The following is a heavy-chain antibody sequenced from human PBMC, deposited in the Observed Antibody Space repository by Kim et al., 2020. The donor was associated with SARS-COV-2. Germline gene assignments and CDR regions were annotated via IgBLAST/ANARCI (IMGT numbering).Heavy chain of an antibody. D-gene: IGHD3-22*01. CDR3: AKAQIVVVMNYFDY. V-gene: IGHV3-23*01. J-gene: IGHJ4*02. CDR2: ISGSGGST. CDR1: GFTFSSYA. Sequence: GGSLRLSCAASGFTFSSYAMSWVRQAPGKGLEWVSGISGSGGSTYYADSVKGRFTISRDNSKNTLYLQMNSLRAEDTAVYYCAKAQIVVVMNYFDYWGQGTLVTVSS.